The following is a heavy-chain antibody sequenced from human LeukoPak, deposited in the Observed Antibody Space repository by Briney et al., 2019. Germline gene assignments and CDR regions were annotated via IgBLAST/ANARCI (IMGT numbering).Heavy chain of an antibody. V-gene: IGHV3-30*18. CDR2: ISYEGSNK. CDR1: GFTFSSYG. Sequence: GGSLRLSCAASGFTFSSYGMHWVRRAPGKGLGWGAVISYEGSNKYYADSVKGRFTISRDNSKNTLYLQMNTLRAEDTAVYYCAKDRYSGSSQNGFDYWGQGTLVTVSS. CDR3: AKDRYSGSSQNGFDY. D-gene: IGHD1-26*01. J-gene: IGHJ4*02.